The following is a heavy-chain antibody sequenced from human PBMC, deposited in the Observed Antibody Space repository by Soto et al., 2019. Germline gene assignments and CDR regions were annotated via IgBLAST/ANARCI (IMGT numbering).Heavy chain of an antibody. CDR3: ARGSLTMDV. Sequence: KPSETLSLTCTISGGSINNYYCSWIRQPAGKGLEWIGRIFPSGNTNYNPSLKSRVIMSVDTSKNQFSLNLNSVTAADTAVYYCARGSLTMDVWGQGTTVTVSS. CDR1: GGSINNYY. J-gene: IGHJ6*02. CDR2: IFPSGNT. V-gene: IGHV4-4*07. D-gene: IGHD3-10*01.